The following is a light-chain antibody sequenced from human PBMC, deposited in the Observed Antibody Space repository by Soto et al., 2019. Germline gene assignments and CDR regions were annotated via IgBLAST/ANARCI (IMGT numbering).Light chain of an antibody. Sequence: QSALTQPASVSGSPGQSITISCIGTSSDAGAYDLVSWYQQHPGTAPRLIIYENIRRPSTIASRFSGSKSGNTASLTISGLRAEDEANYHCCSYAGNRIFIFGGGTKLTVL. CDR3: CSYAGNRIFI. CDR1: SSDAGAYDL. CDR2: ENI. J-gene: IGLJ2*01. V-gene: IGLV2-23*01.